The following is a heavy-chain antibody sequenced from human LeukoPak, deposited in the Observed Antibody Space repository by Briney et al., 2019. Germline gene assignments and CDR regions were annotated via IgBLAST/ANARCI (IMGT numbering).Heavy chain of an antibody. CDR3: ARDGDYGEFDY. V-gene: IGHV1-18*01. CDR2: ISAYNNNT. J-gene: IGHJ4*02. D-gene: IGHD4-17*01. Sequence: ASVKVSCKASGYTFTSYDINWVRQAPGQGLEWMEWISAYNNNTNYAQKFQGRVTMTTDTSTSTAYMELRSLRSDDTAVYYCARDGDYGEFDYWGQGTLVTVSS. CDR1: GYTFTSYD.